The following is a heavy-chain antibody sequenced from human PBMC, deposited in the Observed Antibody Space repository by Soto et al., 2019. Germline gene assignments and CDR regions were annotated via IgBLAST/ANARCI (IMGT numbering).Heavy chain of an antibody. V-gene: IGHV3-21*01. CDR1: GFTFSSYS. Sequence: EVQLVESGGGLVKPGGSLRLSCAASGFTFSSYSMNWVRQAPGKGLEWVSSISSSSSYIYYADSVKGRFTISRDNAKNSLYLQMNSLRAEDTAVYYCARILRRDGSLYFDYWGQGTLVTVSS. D-gene: IGHD1-26*01. J-gene: IGHJ4*02. CDR2: ISSSSSYI. CDR3: ARILRRDGSLYFDY.